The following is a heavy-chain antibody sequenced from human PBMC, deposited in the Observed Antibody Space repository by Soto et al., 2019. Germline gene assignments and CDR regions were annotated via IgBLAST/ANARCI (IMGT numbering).Heavy chain of an antibody. Sequence: QVQLVQSGAEVKKPGASLKVSCKASGYRFTGYGLHWVRQAPGQGLQWMGWINPKSGATDYAQKFQGRVTMTREMSTNPAYLVLSGLRSDDTAYDTAVYYCAKSNYGGDDYFPYGLDVWGQGTTVTVSS. D-gene: IGHD2-21*02. V-gene: IGHV1-2*02. CDR3: VYYCAKSNYGGDDYFPYGLDV. CDR2: INPKSGAT. CDR1: GYRFTGYG. J-gene: IGHJ6*02.